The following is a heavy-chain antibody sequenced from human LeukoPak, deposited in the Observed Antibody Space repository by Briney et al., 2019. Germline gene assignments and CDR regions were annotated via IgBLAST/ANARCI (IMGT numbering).Heavy chain of an antibody. CDR2: ISWNSGSI. D-gene: IGHD3-10*01. CDR1: GFTFDDYA. V-gene: IGHV3-9*01. CDR3: ANDLMVRGVIVAFDI. Sequence: GGSLRLSCAASGFTFDDYAMHWVRQAPGKGLEWVSGISWNSGSIGYADSVKGRFTISRDNAKNSLYLQMNSLRAEDTALYYCANDLMVRGVIVAFDIWGQGTMVTVSS. J-gene: IGHJ3*02.